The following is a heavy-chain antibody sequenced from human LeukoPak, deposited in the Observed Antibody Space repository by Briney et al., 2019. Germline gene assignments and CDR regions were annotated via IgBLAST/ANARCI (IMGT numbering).Heavy chain of an antibody. CDR2: INLSGST. CDR3: ARLSSLANIAARGRTWFDT. CDR1: GGSFSGYY. J-gene: IGHJ5*02. V-gene: IGHV4-34*01. Sequence: SETLSLTCAVYGGSFSGYYWSWIRQPPGKGLEWIGEINLSGSTNYNPSLKSRVTISVDTSKNQFSLKLSSVTAADTAVYYCARLSSLANIAARGRTWFDTWGQGSLVTVSS. D-gene: IGHD6-6*01.